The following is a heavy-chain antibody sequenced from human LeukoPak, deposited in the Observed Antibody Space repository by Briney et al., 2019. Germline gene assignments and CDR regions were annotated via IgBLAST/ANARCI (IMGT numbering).Heavy chain of an antibody. Sequence: KTSETLCLTCTVSGYSISSGYYWGWIQQPPGKVLEWIGISYHGGSTYYDASLKSRVTISVDTSKNPFYLQLSCLTAADTAVYYCARQSVRRYYYYMDVWGEGTTVTISS. D-gene: IGHD3-16*01. V-gene: IGHV4-38-2*02. CDR3: ARQSVRRYYYYMDV. CDR1: GYSISSGYY. CDR2: SYHGGST. J-gene: IGHJ6*03.